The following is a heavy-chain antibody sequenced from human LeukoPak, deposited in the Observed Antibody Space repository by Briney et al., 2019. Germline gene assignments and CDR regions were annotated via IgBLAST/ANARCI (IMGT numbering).Heavy chain of an antibody. D-gene: IGHD2-2*01. Sequence: SETLSLTCAVYGGSFSGYYWSWIRQPPGKGLEWIGEINHSGSTNCNPSLKSRVTISVDTSKNQFSLKLSSVTAADTAVYYCARGLGVVVPAAAYYFDYWGQGTLVTVSS. J-gene: IGHJ4*02. CDR2: INHSGST. CDR1: GGSFSGYY. V-gene: IGHV4-34*01. CDR3: ARGLGVVVPAAAYYFDY.